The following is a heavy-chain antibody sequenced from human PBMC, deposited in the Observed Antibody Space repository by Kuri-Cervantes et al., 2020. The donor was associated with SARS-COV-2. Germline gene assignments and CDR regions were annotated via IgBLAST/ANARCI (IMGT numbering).Heavy chain of an antibody. D-gene: IGHD6-6*01. CDR3: AKNCIAARWYWYFDL. CDR1: GGTFSSYA. V-gene: IGHV1-69*13. CDR2: IIPIFGTA. Sequence: SVKVSCKASGGTFSSYAISRVRQAPGQGLEWMGGIIPIFGTANYAQKFQGRVTITADESTSTAYMELSSLRAEDTAVYYCAKNCIAARWYWYFDLWGRGTLVTVSS. J-gene: IGHJ2*01.